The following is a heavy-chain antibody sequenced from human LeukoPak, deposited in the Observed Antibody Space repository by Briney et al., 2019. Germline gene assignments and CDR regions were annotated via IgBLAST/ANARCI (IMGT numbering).Heavy chain of an antibody. CDR2: IYTSGST. V-gene: IGHV4-61*02. D-gene: IGHD3-22*01. Sequence: SQTLSLTCTVSGGSISSGSYYWSWIRQPPGKGLEWIGRIYTSGSTNYNPSLKSRVTISVDTSKNQFSLKLSSVTAADTAVYYCARESPYYYDSSGYYKGVFDYWGQGTLVTVSS. CDR3: ARESPYYYDSSGYYKGVFDY. CDR1: GGSISSGSYY. J-gene: IGHJ4*02.